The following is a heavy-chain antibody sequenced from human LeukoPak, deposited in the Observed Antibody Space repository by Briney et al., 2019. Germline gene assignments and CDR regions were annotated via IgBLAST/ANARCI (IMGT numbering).Heavy chain of an antibody. D-gene: IGHD2-2*01. CDR3: ARGYFAAIVVVPAAMMDNWFDP. CDR2: ISGSGGST. V-gene: IGHV3-23*01. J-gene: IGHJ5*02. Sequence: GGSLRLSCAASGFTFSSYAMSWVRQAPGKGLEWVSAISGSGGSTYYADSVKGRFTISRDNSKNTLYLQMNSLRAEDTAVYYCARGYFAAIVVVPAAMMDNWFDPWGQGTLVTVSS. CDR1: GFTFSSYA.